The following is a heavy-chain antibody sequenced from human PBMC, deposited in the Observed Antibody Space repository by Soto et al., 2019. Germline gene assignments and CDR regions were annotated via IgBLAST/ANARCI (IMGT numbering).Heavy chain of an antibody. CDR2: ISSSSSYI. V-gene: IGHV3-21*01. Sequence: EVQLVESGGGLVKPGGSLRLSCAASGFTFSSDSMNWVRQAPGKGLEWVSAISSSSSYIYYADSVQGRFTISRDNAKNSLYLQMNSLRAEDPAVYYCARFVEADWGSYRGYAFDIWGQGTMVTVSS. D-gene: IGHD3-16*02. CDR1: GFTFSSDS. J-gene: IGHJ3*02. CDR3: ARFVEADWGSYRGYAFDI.